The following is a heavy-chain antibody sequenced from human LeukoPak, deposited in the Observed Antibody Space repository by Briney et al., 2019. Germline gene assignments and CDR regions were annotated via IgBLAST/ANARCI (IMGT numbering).Heavy chain of an antibody. J-gene: IGHJ4*02. CDR2: FDPEDGET. V-gene: IGHV1-24*01. D-gene: IGHD1-26*01. CDR1: GYTLTELS. CDR3: ATNIVGATTLDY. Sequence: ASVKVSCKVSGYTLTELSMHWVRQAPGKGLEWMGGFDPEDGETIYAQKFQGRVTMTEDTSTDTAYMELSNLRSEDTAVYYCATNIVGATTLDYWGQGTLVTVSS.